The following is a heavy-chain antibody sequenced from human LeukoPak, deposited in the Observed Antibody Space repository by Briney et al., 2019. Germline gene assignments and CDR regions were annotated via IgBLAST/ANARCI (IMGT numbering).Heavy chain of an antibody. CDR3: ARGPLDIVVVPAAYNWFDP. Sequence: PSETLSPTCTVSGGSISSYYWSWIRQPPGKGLEWIGYIYYSGSTNYNPSLKSRVTISVDTSKNQFSLKLSSVTAADTAVYYCARGPLDIVVVPAAYNWFDPWGQGTLVTVSS. CDR2: IYYSGST. CDR1: GGSISSYY. D-gene: IGHD2-2*01. V-gene: IGHV4-59*01. J-gene: IGHJ5*02.